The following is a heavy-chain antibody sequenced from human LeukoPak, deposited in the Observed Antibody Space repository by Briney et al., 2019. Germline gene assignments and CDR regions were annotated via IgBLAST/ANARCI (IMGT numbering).Heavy chain of an antibody. Sequence: NPSETLSLTCSVPGASISSITYSWVWLRQPPGKGLEWITSGWDSGSAYYNTSLTSRVVVSVDTSNTLFSLRLSSVTAADTAVYCCARLNSFGSGSDCFDYWGQGTVVTVSS. D-gene: IGHD3-10*01. CDR2: GWDSGSA. CDR3: ARLNSFGSGSDCFDY. J-gene: IGHJ4*02. V-gene: IGHV4-39*01. CDR1: GASISSITYS.